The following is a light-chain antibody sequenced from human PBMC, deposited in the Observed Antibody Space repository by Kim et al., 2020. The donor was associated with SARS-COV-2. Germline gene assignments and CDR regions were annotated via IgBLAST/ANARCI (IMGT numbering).Light chain of an antibody. CDR1: NSDMDGYNY. Sequence: GQWFTSSCTGSNSDMDGYNYVSWYQQHPGKAPKLIIYDVTKRPSGVSGRFSGSKSGNTASLIISGLQADDEADYYCSSYTSSKTWVFGGGTQLTVL. CDR2: DVT. CDR3: SSYTSSKTWV. V-gene: IGLV2-14*03. J-gene: IGLJ3*02.